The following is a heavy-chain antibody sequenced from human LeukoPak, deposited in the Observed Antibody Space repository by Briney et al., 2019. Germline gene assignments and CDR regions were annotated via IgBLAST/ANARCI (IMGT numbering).Heavy chain of an antibody. CDR1: GYTFTGYY. D-gene: IGHD3-10*01. CDR3: ARVSVVRGVNRIFDY. J-gene: IGHJ4*02. CDR2: ISAYNGNT. Sequence: GASVKVSCKASGYTFTGYYMHWVRQAPGQGLEWMGWISAYNGNTNYAQKLQGRVTMTTDTSTSTAYMELRSLRSDDTAVYYCARVSVVRGVNRIFDYWGQGTLVTVSS. V-gene: IGHV1-18*04.